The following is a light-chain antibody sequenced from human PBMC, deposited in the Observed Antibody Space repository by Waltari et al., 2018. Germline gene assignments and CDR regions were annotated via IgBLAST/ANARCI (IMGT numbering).Light chain of an antibody. CDR2: DVT. V-gene: IGLV2-11*01. J-gene: IGLJ1*01. CDR3: CSYAGSYTYV. CDR1: SSDAGGSNY. Sequence: QSALTQPRSVSGSPGQSVTISCTGTSSDAGGSNYVPWYQQHPGKAPKPMIYDVTKRPSGVPDRFSGSKSGNTASLTISGLQAEDEADYYCCSYAGSYTYVFGTGTKVTVL.